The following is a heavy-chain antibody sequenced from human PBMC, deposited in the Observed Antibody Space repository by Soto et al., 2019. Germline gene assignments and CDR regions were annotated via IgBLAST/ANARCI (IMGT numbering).Heavy chain of an antibody. CDR1: GYTLTELS. J-gene: IGHJ5*02. CDR3: ARGGAVVVPGSVDRHNWFDP. D-gene: IGHD2-2*01. CDR2: FDPEDGET. V-gene: IGHV1-24*01. Sequence: ASVKVSCKVSGYTLTELSMHWVRQAPGKGLEWMGGFDPEDGETIYAQKFQGRVTMTEDTSTHPAYRELSSLRSEDTAVYYCARGGAVVVPGSVDRHNWFDPWGQGTLVTVSS.